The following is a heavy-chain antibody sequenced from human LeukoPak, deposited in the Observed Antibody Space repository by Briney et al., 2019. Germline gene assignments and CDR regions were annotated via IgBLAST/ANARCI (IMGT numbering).Heavy chain of an antibody. V-gene: IGHV1-69*04. D-gene: IGHD5-12*01. J-gene: IGHJ6*02. CDR1: GGTFSSYA. Sequence: GSSVKVSCKASGGTFSSYAISWVRQAPGQGLEWMGRVIPILGIANYAQKFQGRVTITADKSTSTAYMELSSLRSEDTAVYYCARDRIVATMDGMDVWGQGTTVTVSS. CDR3: ARDRIVATMDGMDV. CDR2: VIPILGIA.